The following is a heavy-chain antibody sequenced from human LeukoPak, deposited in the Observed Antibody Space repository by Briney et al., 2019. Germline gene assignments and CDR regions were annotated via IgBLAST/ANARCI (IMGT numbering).Heavy chain of an antibody. CDR2: IYYSGST. CDR1: GGSISSSSFY. Sequence: SETLSLTCTVSGGSISSSSFYWGWIRQPPGKGLEWIGYIYYSGSTNYNPSLKSRVTISVDTSKNQFSLKLSSVTAADTAVYYCASSSGSGYYDYWGQGTLVTVSS. D-gene: IGHD3-22*01. V-gene: IGHV4-61*05. CDR3: ASSSGSGYYDY. J-gene: IGHJ4*02.